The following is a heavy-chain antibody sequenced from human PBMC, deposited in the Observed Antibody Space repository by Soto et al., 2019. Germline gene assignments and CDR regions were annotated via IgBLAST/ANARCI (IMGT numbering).Heavy chain of an antibody. CDR1: GFTFSSHA. J-gene: IGHJ4*02. CDR3: AKGMAATPPSLYCSGGSCLGSD. Sequence: AGGSLRLSCTASGFTFSSHAMTWVRQAPGKGLEWVSGLSDSGGSLYYADSVKGRFTISRDNSMNTLYLQMRTLRAEDTAVYYCAKGMAATPPSLYCSGGSCLGSDWGQGTLVTVSS. D-gene: IGHD2-15*01. V-gene: IGHV3-23*01. CDR2: LSDSGGSL.